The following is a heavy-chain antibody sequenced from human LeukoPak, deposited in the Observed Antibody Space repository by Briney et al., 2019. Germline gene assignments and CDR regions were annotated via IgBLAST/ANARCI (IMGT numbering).Heavy chain of an antibody. CDR1: GYTSTSYG. CDR3: ARSIYYDSSVDY. D-gene: IGHD3-22*01. Sequence: GDSVKVSCKASGYTSTSYGISWVRQAPGQGLEWMGWISAYNGNTNYAQKLQGRVTMTTDTSTSTAYMELRSLRSDDTAVYYCARSIYYDSSVDYWGQGTLVTVSS. J-gene: IGHJ4*02. CDR2: ISAYNGNT. V-gene: IGHV1-18*01.